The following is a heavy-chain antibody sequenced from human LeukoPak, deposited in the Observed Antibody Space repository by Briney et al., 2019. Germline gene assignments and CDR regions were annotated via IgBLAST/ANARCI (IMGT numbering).Heavy chain of an antibody. V-gene: IGHV4-39*01. D-gene: IGHD3-16*02. CDR2: IYYSGST. J-gene: IGHJ3*02. Sequence: SETLSLTCTVSGGSISSSSYYWGWIRQPPGKGLEWIGIIYYSGSTYYNPSLKSRVTISVDTSKNQFSLKLSSVTAADTAVYYCASPPEGLMLSDAFDIWGQGTMVTVSS. CDR3: ASPPEGLMLSDAFDI. CDR1: GGSISSSSYY.